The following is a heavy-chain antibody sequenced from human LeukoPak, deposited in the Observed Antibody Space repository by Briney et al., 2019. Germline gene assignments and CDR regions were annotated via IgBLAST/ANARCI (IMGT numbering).Heavy chain of an antibody. J-gene: IGHJ6*03. CDR2: IYYSGST. V-gene: IGHV4-59*01. CDR3: ARGDSSGYYYGTYYMDV. Sequence: SETLSLTCTVSGGSISSYYWTWIRQPPGKGLEWIGYIYYSGSTNYNPSLKSRVTISVDTSKNQFSLKLSSVTAADTAVYYCARGDSSGYYYGTYYMDVWGKGTTVTVSS. D-gene: IGHD3-22*01. CDR1: GGSISSYY.